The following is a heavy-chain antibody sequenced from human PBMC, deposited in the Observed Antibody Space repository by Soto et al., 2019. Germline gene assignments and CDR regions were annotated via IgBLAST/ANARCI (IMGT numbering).Heavy chain of an antibody. CDR1: GGTFNTYG. Sequence: QVHLVQSGAEVKKPGSSVKVSCRASGGTFNTYGFNWVRQAPGQGLEWMGGIIPLFGTTTYAQNFQGRVTITADQSTTTDYMELSSLTAEDTAVYYCAREYSSSSQYLYFDVWGRGTLVTVSS. CDR2: IIPLFGTT. CDR3: AREYSSSSQYLYFDV. J-gene: IGHJ2*01. D-gene: IGHD6-6*01. V-gene: IGHV1-69*01.